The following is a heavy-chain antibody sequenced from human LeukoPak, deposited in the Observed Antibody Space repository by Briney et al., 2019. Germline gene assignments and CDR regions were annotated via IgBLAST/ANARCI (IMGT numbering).Heavy chain of an antibody. J-gene: IGHJ6*03. D-gene: IGHD6-13*01. CDR2: INHSGST. CDR1: GGSFSGYY. V-gene: IGHV4-34*01. CDR3: ARGGGISHYYYYMDV. Sequence: SETLSLTCAVYGGSFSGYYWSWIRQPPGKGLEWIGEINHSGSTTSLKSRVTISVDTSKNQFSLKLSSVTAADTAVYYCARGGGISHYYYYMDVWGKGTTVTISS.